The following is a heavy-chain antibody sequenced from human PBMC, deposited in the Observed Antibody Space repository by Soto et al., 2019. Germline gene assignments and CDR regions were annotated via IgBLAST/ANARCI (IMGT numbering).Heavy chain of an antibody. CDR3: ARAYNILTGSILDY. D-gene: IGHD3-9*01. CDR1: GFTFCRYS. V-gene: IGHV3-21*03. J-gene: IGHJ4*02. CDR2: ISSSSSYI. Sequence: GRTLRLSCAPCGFTFCRYSMNWVCYAQGKGLEWISSISSSSSYIYYADSVKGRFTISRGYARHSLNVHMNCLRAEDRAASYCARAYNILTGSILDYWGQRSQVTVS.